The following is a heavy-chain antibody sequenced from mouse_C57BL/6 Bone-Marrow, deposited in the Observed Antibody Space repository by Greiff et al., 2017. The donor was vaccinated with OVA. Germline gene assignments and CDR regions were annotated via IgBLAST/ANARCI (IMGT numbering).Heavy chain of an antibody. CDR2: IDPDTGGT. CDR1: GYTFTDYE. Sequence: QVQLQQSGAELVRPGASVTLSCKASGYTFTDYEMHWVKQTPVHGLEWIGAIDPDTGGTAYNQKFKGKAILTADKSSSTAYMELRSLTSEDSAVYYCTRPGTDAMDYWGQGTSVTVSS. D-gene: IGHD3-3*01. J-gene: IGHJ4*01. V-gene: IGHV1-15*01. CDR3: TRPGTDAMDY.